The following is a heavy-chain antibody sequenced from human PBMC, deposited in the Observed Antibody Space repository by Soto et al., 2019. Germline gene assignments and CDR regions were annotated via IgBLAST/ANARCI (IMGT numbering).Heavy chain of an antibody. Sequence: ASVKVSCKASGYTFTSYYMHWVRQAPGQGLEWMGIINPSGGSTSYAQKFQGRVTMTRDTSTSTVYMELSSLRSEDTAVYYCARDKAYIVAIPCVPDYYYYYGMDVWGQGTTVTVSS. CDR3: ARDKAYIVAIPCVPDYYYYYGMDV. J-gene: IGHJ6*02. V-gene: IGHV1-46*01. CDR1: GYTFTSYY. D-gene: IGHD5-12*01. CDR2: INPSGGST.